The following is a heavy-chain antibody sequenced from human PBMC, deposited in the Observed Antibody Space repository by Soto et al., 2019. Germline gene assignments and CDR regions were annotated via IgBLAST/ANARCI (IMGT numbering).Heavy chain of an antibody. Sequence: GGSLRLSCAASGFTFSSNYMSWVRQAPGKGLKWVSVIYSGGSTYYADSVKGRFTISRDNSKNTLYLQMNSLRAEYTAVYYCARDRYCSGGSCFEDYYYGMDVWGQGT. CDR1: GFTFSSNY. CDR2: IYSGGST. D-gene: IGHD2-15*01. CDR3: ARDRYCSGGSCFEDYYYGMDV. J-gene: IGHJ6*02. V-gene: IGHV3-53*01.